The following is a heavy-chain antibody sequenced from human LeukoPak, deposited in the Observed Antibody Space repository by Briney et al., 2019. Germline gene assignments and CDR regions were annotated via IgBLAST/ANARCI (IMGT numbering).Heavy chain of an antibody. J-gene: IGHJ5*02. CDR3: ARNGAAGTPNRFFNWFDP. D-gene: IGHD6-13*01. V-gene: IGHV5-51*01. Sequence: GESLKISGKGSGYSFTTYWIAWVRQMPGKGLEWMGLIYPGNSDTRYSPSFQGQVTFSADRSIDTAYLQWNSLQASDTAIYYCARNGAAGTPNRFFNWFDPWGQGTLVTVSS. CDR1: GYSFTTYW. CDR2: IYPGNSDT.